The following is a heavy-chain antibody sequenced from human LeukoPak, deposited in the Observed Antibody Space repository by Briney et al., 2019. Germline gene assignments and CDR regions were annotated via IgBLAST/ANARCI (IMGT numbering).Heavy chain of an antibody. D-gene: IGHD3-22*01. CDR2: INPNSGGT. V-gene: IGHV1-2*02. J-gene: IGHJ1*01. CDR1: GYTFTGYY. CDR3: ARWVARYYYDSSGFEYFQH. Sequence: ASVKVSCTASGYTFTGYYMHWVRQASGQGLEWMGWINPNSGGTNYAQKFQGRVTMTRDTSISTAYMELSRLRSDDTAVYYCARWVARYYYDSSGFEYFQHWGQGTLVTVSS.